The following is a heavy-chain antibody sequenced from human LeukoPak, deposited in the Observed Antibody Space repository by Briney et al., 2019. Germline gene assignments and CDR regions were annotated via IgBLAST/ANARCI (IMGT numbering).Heavy chain of an antibody. D-gene: IGHD6-25*01. V-gene: IGHV1-2*02. CDR2: FNPNSGGT. Sequence: ASVKVSCKASGYTFIGYYMHWVRQAPGQGLEWMGWFNPNSGGTKYAQKFQGRVTMTRDTSINTAYMELSRLRSDDTAVYYCARVGSAAATADYWGQGTLVTVSS. CDR1: GYTFIGYY. CDR3: ARVGSAAATADY. J-gene: IGHJ4*02.